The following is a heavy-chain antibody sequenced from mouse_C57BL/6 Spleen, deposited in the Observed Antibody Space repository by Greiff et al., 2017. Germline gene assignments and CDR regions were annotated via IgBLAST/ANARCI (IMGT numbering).Heavy chain of an antibody. D-gene: IGHD4-1*01. V-gene: IGHV1-61*01. CDR1: GYTFTSYW. Sequence: QVQLKQPGAELVRPGSSVKLSCKASGYTFTSYWMDWVKQRPGQGLEWIGNIYPSDSETHYNQKFKDKATLTVDKSSSTAYMQLSSLTSEDSAVYYCARRGGSWDVFDYWGQGTTLTVSS. J-gene: IGHJ2*01. CDR3: ARRGGSWDVFDY. CDR2: IYPSDSET.